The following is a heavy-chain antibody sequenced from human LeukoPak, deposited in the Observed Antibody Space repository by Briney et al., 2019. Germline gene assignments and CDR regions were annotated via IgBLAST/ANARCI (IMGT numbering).Heavy chain of an antibody. D-gene: IGHD4-17*01. CDR2: IYPSGTT. Sequence: SETLSLTCTVSGGSINSGAYYWTWIRQHPGKGLEWIGRIYPSGTTHYNPSLKSRVTMSVDTSKNQFSLKLTSVTAADTAVYYCADDYGDWGQGTLVTVSS. CDR1: GGSINSGAYY. J-gene: IGHJ4*02. CDR3: ADDYGD. V-gene: IGHV4-61*08.